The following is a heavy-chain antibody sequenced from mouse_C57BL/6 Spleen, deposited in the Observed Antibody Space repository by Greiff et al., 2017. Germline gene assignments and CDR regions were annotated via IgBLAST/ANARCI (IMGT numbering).Heavy chain of an antibody. J-gene: IGHJ1*03. CDR3: ARYPPINYYGSSGWYFDV. D-gene: IGHD1-1*01. CDR2: IRNKANGYTT. V-gene: IGHV7-3*01. CDR1: GFTFTDYY. Sequence: EVKVVESGGGLVQPGGSLSLSCAASGFTFTDYYMSWVRQPPGKALEWLGFIRNKANGYTTEYSASVKGRFTISRDNSQIILYLQMNALRAEDSATYYCARYPPINYYGSSGWYFDVWGTGTTVTVSS.